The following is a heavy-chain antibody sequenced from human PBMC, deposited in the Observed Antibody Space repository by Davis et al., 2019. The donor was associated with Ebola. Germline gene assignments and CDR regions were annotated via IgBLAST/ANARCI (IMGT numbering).Heavy chain of an antibody. CDR1: GGSISSSSYY. D-gene: IGHD6-13*01. CDR3: AGTPDYGMDV. Sequence: SETLSLTCTVSGGSISSSSYYWGWIRQPPGKGLEWIGSIHYSGSTYYNPSLKSRVTISVDTSKNQFSLKLSSVTAADTAVYYAAGTPDYGMDVWGKGTTVTVSS. V-gene: IGHV4-39*01. J-gene: IGHJ6*04. CDR2: IHYSGST.